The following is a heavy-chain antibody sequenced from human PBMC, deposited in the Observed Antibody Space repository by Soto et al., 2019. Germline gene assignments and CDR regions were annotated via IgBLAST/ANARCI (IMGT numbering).Heavy chain of an antibody. CDR1: GGTFSSYA. CDR2: IIPIFGTA. CDR3: GGGGYSSSWFQGY. D-gene: IGHD6-13*01. V-gene: IGHV1-69*01. J-gene: IGHJ4*02. Sequence: QVQLVQSGAEVKKPGSSVKVSCKASGGTFSSYAISWVRQAPGQGLEWMGGIIPIFGTANYAQKFQGRVTVTADQSTSKADMELSSLCAEDTAVYYCGGGGYSSSWFQGYWGQGTLVTVSS.